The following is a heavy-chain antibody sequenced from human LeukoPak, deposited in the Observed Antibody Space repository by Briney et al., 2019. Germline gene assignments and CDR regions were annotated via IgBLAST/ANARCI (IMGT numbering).Heavy chain of an antibody. CDR1: AFTVSSNY. Sequence: GGSLRLSCAASAFTVSSNYMSWVRQAPGQGLEWVSIIYSGGSTYYADSVKGRFTISRDNSKNTLYLQMDSLRAEDTAVYYCAKDGIPIAAAGTANNWFDPRGQGTLVTVSS. V-gene: IGHV3-53*01. CDR3: AKDGIPIAAAGTANNWFDP. D-gene: IGHD6-13*01. J-gene: IGHJ5*02. CDR2: IYSGGST.